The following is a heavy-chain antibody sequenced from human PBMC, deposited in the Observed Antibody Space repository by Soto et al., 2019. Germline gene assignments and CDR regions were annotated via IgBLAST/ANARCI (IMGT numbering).Heavy chain of an antibody. CDR3: AREGEMPYYYYGLDV. J-gene: IGHJ6*02. D-gene: IGHD3-16*01. CDR1: GYTFASYG. CDR2: ISAYNGNT. Sequence: ASVKVSCKASGYTFASYGISWVRQAPGQGLEWMGWISAYNGNTNYAQKLQGRIIMTTDTSTSTVYMDLRSLRSDDTAVYYCAREGEMPYYYYGLDVWGQGTTVTSP. V-gene: IGHV1-18*01.